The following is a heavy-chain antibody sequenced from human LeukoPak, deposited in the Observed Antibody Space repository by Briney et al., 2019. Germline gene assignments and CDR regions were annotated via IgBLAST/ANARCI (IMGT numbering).Heavy chain of an antibody. V-gene: IGHV3-23*01. CDR3: AKDGLIAAATDAFDI. D-gene: IGHD6-13*01. CDR1: GFAFSSYA. Sequence: GGSLRLSCAASGFAFSSYAMNWVRQAPGKGLEWVSAINAGGDSTYYADSVKGRFTISRDNSKNTLYLQMNSLRAEDTAVYYCAKDGLIAAATDAFDIWGQGTVVTVSS. CDR2: INAGGDST. J-gene: IGHJ3*02.